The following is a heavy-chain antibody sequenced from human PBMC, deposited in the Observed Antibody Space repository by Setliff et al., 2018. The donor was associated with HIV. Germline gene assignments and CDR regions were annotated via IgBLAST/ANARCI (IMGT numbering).Heavy chain of an antibody. CDR2: INPNSGGT. CDR3: ARDDYYVSSGYWGSYYYYGMDV. Sequence: ASVKVSCKASGYTFTGYYMHWVRQAPRQGLEWMGWINPNSGGTNYAQKFQGRVTMTRDTSISTAYMELSRLRSDDTAVYYCARDDYYVSSGYWGSYYYYGMDVWGQGTTVTVSS. J-gene: IGHJ6*02. V-gene: IGHV1-2*02. D-gene: IGHD3-22*01. CDR1: GYTFTGYY.